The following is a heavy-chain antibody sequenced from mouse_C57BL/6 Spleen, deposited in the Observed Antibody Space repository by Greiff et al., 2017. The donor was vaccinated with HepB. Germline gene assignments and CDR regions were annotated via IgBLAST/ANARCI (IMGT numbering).Heavy chain of an antibody. CDR3: ARSEDLYYYAMDY. V-gene: IGHV1-54*01. CDR2: INPGSGGT. J-gene: IGHJ4*01. Sequence: QVQLQQSGAELVRPGTSVKVSCKASGYAFTNYLIEWVKQRPGQGLEWIGVINPGSGGTNYNEKFKGKATLTADKSSSTAYMQLSSLTSEDSAVYFCARSEDLYYYAMDYWGQGTSVTVSS. CDR1: GYAFTNYL. D-gene: IGHD6-2*01.